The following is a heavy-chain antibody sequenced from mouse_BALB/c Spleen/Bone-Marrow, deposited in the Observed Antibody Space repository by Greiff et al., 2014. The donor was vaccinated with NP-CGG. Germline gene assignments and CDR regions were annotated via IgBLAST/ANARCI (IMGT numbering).Heavy chain of an antibody. CDR1: GYTFTDYN. CDR3: ARGGGYDGYYGLAY. V-gene: IGHV1S29*02. Sequence: VQLQQSGPELVKPGASVKTSCKASGYTFTDYNMHWVKQSHGKSLEWIGYIYPYNGGTGYNQKFKSKATLTVDNSSSTAYMELRSLTSEDSAVYYCARGGGYDGYYGLAYWGQGTLVTVSA. D-gene: IGHD2-3*01. CDR2: IYPYNGGT. J-gene: IGHJ3*01.